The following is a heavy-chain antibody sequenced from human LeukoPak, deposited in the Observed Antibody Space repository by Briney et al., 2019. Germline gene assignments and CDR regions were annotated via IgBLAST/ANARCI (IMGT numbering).Heavy chain of an antibody. CDR2: ISWNSGSI. D-gene: IGHD6-19*01. Sequence: PGGSLRLSCAASGFTFDDYAMHWVRQAPGKGLEWASGISWNSGSIGYADSVKGRFTISRDNAKNSLYLQMNSLRAEDTALYYCAKDDGSGWYFSMDVWGQGTTVTVSS. V-gene: IGHV3-9*01. CDR3: AKDDGSGWYFSMDV. J-gene: IGHJ6*02. CDR1: GFTFDDYA.